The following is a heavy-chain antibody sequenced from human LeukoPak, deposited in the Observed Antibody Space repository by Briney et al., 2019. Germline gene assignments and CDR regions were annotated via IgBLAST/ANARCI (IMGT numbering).Heavy chain of an antibody. CDR2: INQDGSDR. D-gene: IGHD3-9*01. J-gene: IGHJ4*02. Sequence: GGSLRLSCVASGFTFSTYYMSWVRQAPGKGPEWITKINQDGSDRAYVDSVKGRFTISRDNSKNSLYLQMNSLRAEDTAVYYCARVEDYDILTGFDYWGQGTLVTVSS. V-gene: IGHV3-7*01. CDR3: ARVEDYDILTGFDY. CDR1: GFTFSTYY.